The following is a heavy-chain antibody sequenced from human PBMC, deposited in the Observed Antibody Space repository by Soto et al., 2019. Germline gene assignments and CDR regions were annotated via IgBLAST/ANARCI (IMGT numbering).Heavy chain of an antibody. Sequence: QVQLVESGGGLVTPGGSLRLSCASSGFTFSDYYMSWIRQAPGKGLEWLSYISPGSRYPAYADSVKGRFTISRDNARRSVSLQMNSLTVDDTAIYYCVRGGGGGLFDPWGQGSMVTVSS. D-gene: IGHD2-15*01. CDR1: GFTFSDYY. CDR2: ISPGSRYP. CDR3: VRGGGGGLFDP. J-gene: IGHJ5*02. V-gene: IGHV3-11*06.